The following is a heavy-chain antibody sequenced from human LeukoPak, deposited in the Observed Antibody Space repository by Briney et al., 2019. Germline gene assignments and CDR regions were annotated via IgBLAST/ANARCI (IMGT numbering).Heavy chain of an antibody. J-gene: IGHJ4*02. CDR1: GGSLSFYY. CDR2: ISQNGDS. D-gene: IGHD3-3*01. CDR3: ARALYYDFWSGYYTGDY. V-gene: IGHV4-34*01. Sequence: SETLSLTCGVSGGSLSFYYWSWIRQSPGKGLEWIAEISQNGDSNYNMSLKSRVTISLDKSKNQVSLKLNSVTAADTAVYYCARALYYDFWSGYYTGDYWGQGTLVTVSS.